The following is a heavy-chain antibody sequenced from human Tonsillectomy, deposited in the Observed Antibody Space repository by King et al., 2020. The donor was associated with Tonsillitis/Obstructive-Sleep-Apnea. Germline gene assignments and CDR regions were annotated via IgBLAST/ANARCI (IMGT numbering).Heavy chain of an antibody. D-gene: IGHD3-22*01. CDR2: ISSSGTTK. V-gene: IGHV3-48*03. CDR1: GFTLSSYE. Sequence: VQLVESGGGLVQPGGSLRLSCAAFGFTLSSYEMNWVRQAPGKGLEWVSYISSSGTTKYYADSVKGRFTISRDNAKNSLYLQMNSLTAEDTAVYYCARKLDSSCPVYYYYYGIDVWGQGTTVTVSS. CDR3: ARKLDSSCPVYYYYYGIDV. J-gene: IGHJ6*02.